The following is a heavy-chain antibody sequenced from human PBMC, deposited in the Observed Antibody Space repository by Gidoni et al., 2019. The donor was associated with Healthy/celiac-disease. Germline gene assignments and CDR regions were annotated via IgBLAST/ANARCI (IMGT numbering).Heavy chain of an antibody. CDR3: ARSRGVRIVGATSGGYFDL. CDR1: GFTFSSYG. CDR2: ISYDGSNK. D-gene: IGHD1-26*01. Sequence: QVQLVESGGGVVQPGRYLRLSCAASGFTFSSYGMHWVRQAPGKGLEWVAVISYDGSNKYYADSVKGRFTISRDNSKNTLYLQMNSLRAEDTAVYYCARSRGVRIVGATSGGYFDLWGRGTLVTVSS. J-gene: IGHJ2*01. V-gene: IGHV3-30*03.